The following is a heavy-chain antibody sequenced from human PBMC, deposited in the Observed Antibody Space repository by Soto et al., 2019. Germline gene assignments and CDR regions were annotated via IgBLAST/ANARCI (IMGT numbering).Heavy chain of an antibody. V-gene: IGHV3-64*01. D-gene: IGHD3-16*01. J-gene: IGHJ6*03. Sequence: PSETLSLTFAVYGGSFSGYYWSWIRQPPGKGLEYVSAISSNGGSTYYANSVKGRFTISRDNSKNTLYLQMGSLRAEDMAVYYCARVDYDYIWGSPYYYMDVWGKGTTVTVSS. CDR1: GGSFSGYY. CDR3: ARVDYDYIWGSPYYYMDV. CDR2: ISSNGGST.